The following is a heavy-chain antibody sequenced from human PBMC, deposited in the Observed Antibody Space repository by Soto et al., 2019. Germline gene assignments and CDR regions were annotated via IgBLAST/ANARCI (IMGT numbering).Heavy chain of an antibody. J-gene: IGHJ4*02. V-gene: IGHV4-39*01. CDR3: ARHGSY. CDR1: GVSLRNSSYY. Sequence: QLQLQESAPGLLKPSETLSLTCTVSGVSLRNSSYYWGWIRQPPGKGLEWIGTVYYSGKTYYHPALKGRGTISIETSKNQFSLKLSSVTAADTAVYYCARHGSYWGQGTLVTVSS. CDR2: VYYSGKT.